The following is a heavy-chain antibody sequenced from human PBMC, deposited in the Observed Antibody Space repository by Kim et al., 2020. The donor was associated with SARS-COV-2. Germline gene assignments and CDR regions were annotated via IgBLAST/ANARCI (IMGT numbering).Heavy chain of an antibody. CDR2: IWYDGSNK. CDR3: ARDPHRGYLDY. Sequence: GGSLRLSCAASGFTFSSYGMHWVRQAPGKGLEWVAVIWYDGSNKYYADSVKGRFTISRDNSKNTLYLQMNSLRAEDTAVYYCARDPHRGYLDYWGQGTLVTVSS. V-gene: IGHV3-33*01. CDR1: GFTFSSYG. D-gene: IGHD1-1*01. J-gene: IGHJ4*02.